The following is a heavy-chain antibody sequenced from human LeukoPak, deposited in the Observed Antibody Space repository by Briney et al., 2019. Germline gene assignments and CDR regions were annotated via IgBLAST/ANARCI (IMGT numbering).Heavy chain of an antibody. V-gene: IGHV3-7*01. J-gene: IGHJ3*02. CDR3: ARGGAVGTTTVAFDI. Sequence: PGGSLRLSCAASGFTFSNYWRTWVRQAPGKGLEGVANIKQDGSDKYYVDSVKGRFTFSRDNAKNTLYLQMNSLRAEDTAVYYCARGGAVGTTTVAFDIWGQGTMVTVSS. D-gene: IGHD1-26*01. CDR2: IKQDGSDK. CDR1: GFTFSNYW.